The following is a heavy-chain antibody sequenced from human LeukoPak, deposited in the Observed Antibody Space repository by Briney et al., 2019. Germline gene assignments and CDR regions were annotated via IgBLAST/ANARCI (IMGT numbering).Heavy chain of an antibody. D-gene: IGHD3-3*01. J-gene: IGHJ5*02. V-gene: IGHV1-46*01. CDR2: INPSGGST. CDR1: GYTFTSYY. Sequence: ASVKASCKASGYTFTSYYMHWVRQAPGQGLEWTGIINPSGGSTSYAQKFQGRVTMTRDMSTSTVYMELSSLRSEDTAVYYCARGAPWGSGYYSWLDPWGQGTLVTVSS. CDR3: ARGAPWGSGYYSWLDP.